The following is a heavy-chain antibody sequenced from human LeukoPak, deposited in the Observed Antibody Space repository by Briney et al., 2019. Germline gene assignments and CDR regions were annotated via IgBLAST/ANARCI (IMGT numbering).Heavy chain of an antibody. V-gene: IGHV4-59*01. Sequence: SETLSLTCTVSGGSIGSYYWSWIRQPPGKGLEWIGYIYYSGNTNYNPSLRSRVTISVDTSKNQFSLKLSSVTAADTAVYYCAREGFRGNGFYLPFDYWGQGTLVTVSS. CDR3: AREGFRGNGFYLPFDY. CDR1: GGSIGSYY. D-gene: IGHD3-22*01. CDR2: IYYSGNT. J-gene: IGHJ4*02.